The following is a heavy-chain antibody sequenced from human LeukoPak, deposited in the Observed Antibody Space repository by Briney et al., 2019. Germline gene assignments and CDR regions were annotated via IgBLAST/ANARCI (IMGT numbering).Heavy chain of an antibody. CDR1: GFPLTRCE. Sequence: GVSQRLLCAASGFPLTRCEMNWAPRARGKGLEWVSYITTSGSTIYYADSVKGRFTISRDNAKNSLYLQMNSLRAEDTAVYYCARTTSFDYWGQGTLVTVSS. CDR2: ITTSGSTI. CDR3: ARTTSFDY. D-gene: IGHD1-1*01. J-gene: IGHJ4*02. V-gene: IGHV3-48*03.